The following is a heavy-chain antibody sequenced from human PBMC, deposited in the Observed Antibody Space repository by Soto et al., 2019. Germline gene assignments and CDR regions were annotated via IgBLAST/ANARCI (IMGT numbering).Heavy chain of an antibody. CDR2: INPNSGGT. J-gene: IGHJ4*02. Sequence: ASVKVSCKASGYTFTGYYMHWVRQAPGQGHEWMGWINPNSGGTNYAQKFQGWVTMTRDTSISTAYMELSRLRSDDTAVYYCSRDLGPYDYIWGSYRSYFDYWGQGTLVTVSS. CDR3: SRDLGPYDYIWGSYRSYFDY. V-gene: IGHV1-2*04. D-gene: IGHD3-16*02. CDR1: GYTFTGYY.